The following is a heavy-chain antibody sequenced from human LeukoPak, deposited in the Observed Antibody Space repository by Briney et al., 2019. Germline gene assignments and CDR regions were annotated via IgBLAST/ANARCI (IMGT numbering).Heavy chain of an antibody. V-gene: IGHV3-7*04. Sequence: PGGSLRLSCAASGFTFSSSAMHWVRQAPGKGLEWVANIKQDGSKKSYVDSVKGRFTISRDNAKNSLYLQMNSLRAEDTAIYYCTRVGYIDEGIDYWGQGTLVTVSS. CDR2: IKQDGSKK. CDR3: TRVGYIDEGIDY. J-gene: IGHJ4*02. D-gene: IGHD5-24*01. CDR1: GFTFSSSA.